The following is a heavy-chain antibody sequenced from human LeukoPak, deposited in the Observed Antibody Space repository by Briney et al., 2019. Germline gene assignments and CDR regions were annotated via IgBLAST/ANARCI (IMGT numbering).Heavy chain of an antibody. CDR1: GFTFSSYA. V-gene: IGHV3-30-3*01. J-gene: IGHJ6*02. CDR2: ISYDGSNK. Sequence: GGSLRLSCAASGFTFSSYAMHWVRQAPGKGLEWVVVISYDGSNKYYADSVKGRFTISRDNSKNTLYLQMNSLRAEDTAVYYCARDSAPGDYYYGMDVWGQGTTVTVSS. CDR3: ARDSAPGDYYYGMDV.